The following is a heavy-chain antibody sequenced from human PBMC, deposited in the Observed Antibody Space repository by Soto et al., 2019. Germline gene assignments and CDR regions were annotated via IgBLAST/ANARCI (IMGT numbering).Heavy chain of an antibody. Sequence: SETLSLTCTVSGASISSDGYSWSWIRQPPGKGLEWIGYFYHDGTTYYNPSLRSRVTISVDKSKNQFSLRLISVTAADTAVYYCAGSRYCSSTTCYFFDYWGQGALVTVSS. CDR1: GASISSDGYS. CDR3: AGSRYCSSTTCYFFDY. D-gene: IGHD2-2*01. CDR2: FYHDGTT. V-gene: IGHV4-30-2*01. J-gene: IGHJ4*02.